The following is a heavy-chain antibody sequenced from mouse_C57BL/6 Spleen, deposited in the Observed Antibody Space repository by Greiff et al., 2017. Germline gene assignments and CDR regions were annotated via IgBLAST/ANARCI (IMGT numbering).Heavy chain of an antibody. CDR2: IYPRSGTT. CDR1: GYTFTSYG. D-gene: IGHD4-1*01. J-gene: IGHJ4*01. Sequence: QVQLQQSGAELARPGASVQLSCKASGYTFTSYGISWVKQRNGQGLEWIGEIYPRSGTTYYNEKFKGKATLTADKSSSTAYMELRSLTSDDSAVYFCARKELGYAMDYWGQGTSVTVSS. CDR3: ARKELGYAMDY. V-gene: IGHV1-81*01.